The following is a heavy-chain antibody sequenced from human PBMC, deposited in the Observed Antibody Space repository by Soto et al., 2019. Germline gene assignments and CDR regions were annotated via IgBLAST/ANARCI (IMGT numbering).Heavy chain of an antibody. J-gene: IGHJ3*02. D-gene: IGHD2-2*01. V-gene: IGHV3-7*01. CDR1: GFTFSAFW. Sequence: EVQLAQSGGGLVQPGGSLRLSCEASGFTFSAFWMTWVRQAPGKGLEWVGNIKKDGTEKNYVASVKDRFTITRDNAKNSLFLQIDSLRVEDTAVYYCARDWGYCSTTTCYDVLDIWGQGTMVTVSS. CDR2: IKKDGTEK. CDR3: ARDWGYCSTTTCYDVLDI.